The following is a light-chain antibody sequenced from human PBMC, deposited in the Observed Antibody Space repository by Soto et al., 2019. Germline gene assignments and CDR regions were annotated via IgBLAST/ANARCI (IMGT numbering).Light chain of an antibody. V-gene: IGKV2-30*02. CDR2: KVS. Sequence: VMTQSPLSLPVTLGQPASISCRSSQSLVHSDGNTYLNWFQQRPGQSPRRLIYKVSNRDSGVPDRFSGSGSGTDFTLKISRVEAEDVGIYYCMQGTHWPSSFGQGTKADVK. CDR1: QSLVHSDGNTY. CDR3: MQGTHWPSS. J-gene: IGKJ1*01.